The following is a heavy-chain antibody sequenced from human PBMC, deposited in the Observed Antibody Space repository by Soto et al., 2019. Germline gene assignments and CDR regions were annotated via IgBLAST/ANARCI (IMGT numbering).Heavy chain of an antibody. CDR1: GVSINSGDNF. CDR3: ARAEFNSVWFPFDS. D-gene: IGHD6-19*01. J-gene: IGHJ4*02. V-gene: IGHV4-30-4*01. Sequence: SETLSLTCTVSGVSINSGDNFWSWIRQPPGKGLEWMGYIYYTGSTYYNPSLNRRITMSVDMSKNQFSLRLTSVTAADTALYFCARAEFNSVWFPFDSWGQGAPVTVSS. CDR2: IYYTGST.